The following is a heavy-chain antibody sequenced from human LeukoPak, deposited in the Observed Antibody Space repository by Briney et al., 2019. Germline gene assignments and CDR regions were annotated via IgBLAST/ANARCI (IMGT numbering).Heavy chain of an antibody. CDR1: GYTFTSYD. Sequence: GASVKVSCKASGYTFTSYDINWVRQATGQGLEWMGWMNPNSGNTGYAQKFQGRVTITRNTSISTAYMELSSLRSEDTAVYYCASSPYQSYSSFMLEGKGSPLFFDYWGQGTLVTVSS. CDR2: MNPNSGNT. D-gene: IGHD6-6*01. CDR3: ASSPYQSYSSFMLEGKGSPLFFDY. J-gene: IGHJ4*02. V-gene: IGHV1-8*03.